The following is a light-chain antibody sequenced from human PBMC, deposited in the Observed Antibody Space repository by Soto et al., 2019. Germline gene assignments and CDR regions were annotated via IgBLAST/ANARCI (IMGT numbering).Light chain of an antibody. Sequence: SLGSLSLTQRDMGTLSFMPRQSANSNYLASYQQKPRPAPRLLIYGASSRATGIPDTFSGSGSGTDSTLTIIILEPQDFTVYYCRERRIWRITFGQGTRLENK. CDR1: QSANSNY. V-gene: IGKV3D-20*02. J-gene: IGKJ5*01. CDR2: GAS. CDR3: RERRIWRIT.